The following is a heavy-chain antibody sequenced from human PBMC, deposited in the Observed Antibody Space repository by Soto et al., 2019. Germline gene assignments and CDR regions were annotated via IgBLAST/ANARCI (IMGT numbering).Heavy chain of an antibody. J-gene: IGHJ4*02. V-gene: IGHV3-13*01. CDR2: IGTAGDT. D-gene: IGHD2-15*01. CDR1: GFTFSSYD. CDR3: ARGSRYCSGGSCYFDY. Sequence: AGSLRLSCAASGFTFSSYDMHWVRQATGKGLEWVSAIGTAGDTYYPGSVKGRFTISRENAKNSLYLQMNSLRAGDTAVYYCARGSRYCSGGSCYFDYWGQGTLVTVSS.